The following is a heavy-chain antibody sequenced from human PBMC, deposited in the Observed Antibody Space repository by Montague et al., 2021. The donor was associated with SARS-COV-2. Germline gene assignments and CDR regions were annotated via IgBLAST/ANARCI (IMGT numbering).Heavy chain of an antibody. CDR1: GFTLSSYE. V-gene: IGHV3-48*03. CDR3: ARDPALYYYYMDV. CDR2: ISSSGSTI. Sequence: SLRLSCAASGFTLSSYEMNWVRQAPGKGLEWVSYISSSGSTIYYADSVKGRFTISRDNAKNSLYLQMNSLRAEDTAVYYCARDPALYYYYMDVWGKGTTVTVSS. J-gene: IGHJ6*03.